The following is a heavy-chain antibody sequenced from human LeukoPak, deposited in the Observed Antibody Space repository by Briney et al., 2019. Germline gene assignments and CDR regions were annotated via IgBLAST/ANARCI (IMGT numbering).Heavy chain of an antibody. Sequence: PSETLSLTCTVSGGSISSYYWSWIRQPPGKGLEWIGYIYTSGSTNYNPSLKSRVTISVDTSKNQFSLKLSSVTAADTAVYYCASHYYDSSGYEFGYWGLGTLVTVSS. CDR1: GGSISSYY. CDR2: IYTSGST. D-gene: IGHD3-22*01. CDR3: ASHYYDSSGYEFGY. V-gene: IGHV4-4*09. J-gene: IGHJ4*02.